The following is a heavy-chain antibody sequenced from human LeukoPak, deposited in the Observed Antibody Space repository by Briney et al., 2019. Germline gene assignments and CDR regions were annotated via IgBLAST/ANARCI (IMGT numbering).Heavy chain of an antibody. V-gene: IGHV1-24*01. Sequence: EASVKVSCKVSGYTLTELSMHWVRQAPGKGLEWMGGFDPEDGETIYAQKFQGRVTMTEDTSTDTAYMELSSLRAEDTAVYYCATEGQLVGAFDIWGQGTTVTVSS. CDR1: GYTLTELS. D-gene: IGHD6-6*01. CDR3: ATEGQLVGAFDI. CDR2: FDPEDGET. J-gene: IGHJ3*02.